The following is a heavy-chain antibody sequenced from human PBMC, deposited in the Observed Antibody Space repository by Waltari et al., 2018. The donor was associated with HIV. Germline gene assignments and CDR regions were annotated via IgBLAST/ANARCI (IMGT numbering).Heavy chain of an antibody. Sequence: QVKLVASGGGVVQPGRSLRRPCVASGFRFRIYGINWVRQAPGKGLEWVAVISYDGSNKYYADSVKGRFTISRDNSKNTLYLQMNSLRAEDTAVYYCAKDYFVVVTAAGPFDPWGQGTLVTVSS. CDR2: ISYDGSNK. V-gene: IGHV3-30*18. CDR3: AKDYFVVVTAAGPFDP. CDR1: GFRFRIYG. J-gene: IGHJ5*02. D-gene: IGHD2-21*02.